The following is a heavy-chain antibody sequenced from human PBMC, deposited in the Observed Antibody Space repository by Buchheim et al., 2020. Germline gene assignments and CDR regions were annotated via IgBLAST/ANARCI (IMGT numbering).Heavy chain of an antibody. V-gene: IGHV4-59*12. CDR3: TREKGVRVFDF. Sequence: QVQLQESGPGLVKPSETLSLTCTVSGGSISSYYWSWIRQPPGKGLEWIGYIYYSGSTNYNPSLKSRVTISVDTSKNQFSLKLSSVTAADTAVYYCTREKGVRVFDFWGQGTL. CDR1: GGSISSYY. J-gene: IGHJ5*01. CDR2: IYYSGST. D-gene: IGHD1-1*01.